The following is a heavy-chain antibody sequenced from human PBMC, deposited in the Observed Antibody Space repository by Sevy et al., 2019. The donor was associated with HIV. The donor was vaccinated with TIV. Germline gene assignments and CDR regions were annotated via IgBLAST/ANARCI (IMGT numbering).Heavy chain of an antibody. CDR1: GYTFSTYN. Sequence: ASVKVSCKASGYTFSTYNIGWVRQAPGQGLEWMGWISAYNGNTDYAQRFQGRVTMTADTSTNTAYMELRSRRSDDTGVYYCAKEQLDYGGTFENWGQGTLVTVSS. V-gene: IGHV1-18*01. J-gene: IGHJ1*01. CDR3: AKEQLDYGGTFEN. D-gene: IGHD4-17*01. CDR2: ISAYNGNT.